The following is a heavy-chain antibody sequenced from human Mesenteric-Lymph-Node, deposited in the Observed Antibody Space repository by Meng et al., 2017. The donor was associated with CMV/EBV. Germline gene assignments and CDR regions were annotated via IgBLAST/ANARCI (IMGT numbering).Heavy chain of an antibody. CDR2: ISGNGGGT. Sequence: GESLKISCTASGFTFSNYAMSWVRQAPGKGLEWVSSISGNGGGTNYADSVKGRFTISRDISQNTLYLQMNSLRAEDTAAYFCAKGGGSYCFDSWGQGTLVTVSS. J-gene: IGHJ4*02. V-gene: IGHV3-23*01. CDR3: AKGGGSYCFDS. D-gene: IGHD3-10*01. CDR1: GFTFSNYA.